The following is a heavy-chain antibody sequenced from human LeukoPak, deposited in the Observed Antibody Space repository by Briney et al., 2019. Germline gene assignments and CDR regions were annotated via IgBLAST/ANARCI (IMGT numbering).Heavy chain of an antibody. D-gene: IGHD3-3*01. V-gene: IGHV4-34*01. CDR2: INHSGST. CDR1: GGSISSYY. Sequence: SETLSLTCTVSGGSISSYYWSWIRQPPGKGLEWIGEINHSGSTNYNPSLKSRVTISVDTSKNQFSLKLSSVTAADTAVYYCARVGRYYDFWSGSPRLPDYWGQGTLVTVSS. J-gene: IGHJ4*02. CDR3: ARVGRYYDFWSGSPRLPDY.